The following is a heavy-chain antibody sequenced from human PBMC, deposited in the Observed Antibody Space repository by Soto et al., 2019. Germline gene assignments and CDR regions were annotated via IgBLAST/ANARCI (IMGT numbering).Heavy chain of an antibody. CDR1: GYTFTTFH. V-gene: IGHV1-2*02. J-gene: IGHJ4*02. Sequence: QVHLVQSGAEVRKPGASVKVSCKASGYTFTTFHLHWVRLAPGQGLEWMGWINPDTGESEYGQKFQGRVTLTRDTSMTTAYMELSSLTSDDTAIYFCARVRYGDFSFQYWGQGTPVSVSS. D-gene: IGHD4-17*01. CDR3: ARVRYGDFSFQY. CDR2: INPDTGES.